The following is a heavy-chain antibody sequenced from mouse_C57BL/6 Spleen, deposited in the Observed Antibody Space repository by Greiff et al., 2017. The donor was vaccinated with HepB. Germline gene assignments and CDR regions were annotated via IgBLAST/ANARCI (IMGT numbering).Heavy chain of an antibody. Sequence: VKLQESGAELVKPGASVKISCKASGYAFSSYWMNWVKQRPGKGLEWIGQIYPGDGDTNYNGKFKGKATLTADKSSSTAYIQLSSLTSEDSAVYFCARRAAQASFAYWGQGTLVTVSA. CDR3: ARRAAQASFAY. V-gene: IGHV1-80*01. J-gene: IGHJ3*01. D-gene: IGHD3-2*02. CDR1: GYAFSSYW. CDR2: IYPGDGDT.